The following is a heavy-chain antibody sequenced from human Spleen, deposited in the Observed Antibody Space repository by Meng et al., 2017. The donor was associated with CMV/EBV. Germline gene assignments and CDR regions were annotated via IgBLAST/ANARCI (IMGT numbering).Heavy chain of an antibody. Sequence: QVQLQESGPGLVKPSQXLSLTCAVAGGSISSSSYYWGWIRQPPGKGLEWIGSIYYSGSTYYNPSLKSRVTISVDTSKNQFSLKLSSVTAADTAVYYCARDGESSGWTQNWFDPWGQGTLVTVSS. J-gene: IGHJ5*02. CDR2: IYYSGST. D-gene: IGHD6-19*01. CDR3: ARDGESSGWTQNWFDP. CDR1: GGSISSSSYY. V-gene: IGHV4-39*07.